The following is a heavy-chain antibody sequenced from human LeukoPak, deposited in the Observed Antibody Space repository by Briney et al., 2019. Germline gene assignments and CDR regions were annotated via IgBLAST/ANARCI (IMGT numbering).Heavy chain of an antibody. CDR3: ARGLGYCSGGSCYSSQVEWFEEPFDP. D-gene: IGHD2-15*01. CDR2: IYYSGST. Sequence: SETLSLTCTVSGGSISSSSYYWGWIRQPPGKGLEWIGSIYYSGSTYYNPSLKSLVTISVDTSKNQFFLKLSSVTAADTAVYYCARGLGYCSGGSCYSSQVEWFEEPFDPWGQGTLVTVSS. V-gene: IGHV4-39*07. J-gene: IGHJ5*02. CDR1: GGSISSSSYY.